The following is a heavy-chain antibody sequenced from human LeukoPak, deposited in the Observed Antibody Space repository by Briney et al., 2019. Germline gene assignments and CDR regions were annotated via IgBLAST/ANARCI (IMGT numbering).Heavy chain of an antibody. CDR3: AKVLTDAFDI. D-gene: IGHD2-15*01. CDR1: GFTFSSYG. Sequence: GGSLRLSCAASGFTFSSYGMHWVRQAPGKGLEWVAVISYDGSNKYYADSVKGRFTISRDNSKNTLYPQMNSLRAEDTAVYYCAKVLTDAFDIWGQGTMVTVSS. J-gene: IGHJ3*02. CDR2: ISYDGSNK. V-gene: IGHV3-30*18.